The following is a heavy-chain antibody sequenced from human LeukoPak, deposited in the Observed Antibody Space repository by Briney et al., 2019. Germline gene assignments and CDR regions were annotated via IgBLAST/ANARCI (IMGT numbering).Heavy chain of an antibody. CDR2: IYHSGST. CDR3: ARSGATGWFDP. Sequence: SETLSLTCTVSGGSISSYYWSWIRQPPGKGLEWIGYIYHSGSTNYNPSLKSRVTISVDTSKNQFSLKLSSVTAADTAVYYCARSGATGWFDPWGQGTLVTVSS. CDR1: GGSISSYY. V-gene: IGHV4-59*01. D-gene: IGHD1-14*01. J-gene: IGHJ5*02.